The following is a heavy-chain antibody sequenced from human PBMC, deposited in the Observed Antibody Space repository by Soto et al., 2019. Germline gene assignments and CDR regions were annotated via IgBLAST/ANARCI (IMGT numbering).Heavy chain of an antibody. D-gene: IGHD3-3*01. V-gene: IGHV4-59*08. CDR1: GGSISSYY. CDR2: IYYSGST. Sequence: SETLSLTCTVSGGSISSYYWSWIRQPPGKGLEWIGYIYYSGSTNYNPSLKSRVTISVDTSKNQFSLKLSSVTAADTAVYYCARLNYDFWSGYRRFDYWGQGTLVTVSS. CDR3: ARLNYDFWSGYRRFDY. J-gene: IGHJ4*02.